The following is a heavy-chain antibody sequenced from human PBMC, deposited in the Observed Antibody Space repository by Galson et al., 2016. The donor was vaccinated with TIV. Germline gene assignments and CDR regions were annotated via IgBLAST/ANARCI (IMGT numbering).Heavy chain of an antibody. CDR2: IYHGGST. Sequence: ETLSLTCTVSGGSISTNSYYWGWIRQSPGKGLEWIGSIYHGGSTYYNPSLKSRVTISVDTSKNQFSLKLSSVTAADTAVYYCARYISGWYHYFDFWGQGTLVTVSP. J-gene: IGHJ4*02. D-gene: IGHD6-19*01. CDR1: GGSISTNSYY. V-gene: IGHV4-39*01. CDR3: ARYISGWYHYFDF.